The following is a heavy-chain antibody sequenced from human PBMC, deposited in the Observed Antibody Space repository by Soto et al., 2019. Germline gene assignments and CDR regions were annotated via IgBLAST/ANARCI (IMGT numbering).Heavy chain of an antibody. V-gene: IGHV3-23*01. Sequence: QPGGSLRLSCAASGFTFSSYAMSWVRQAPGKGLEWVSAISGSGGSTNYADSVKGRFTIARDNSKNTLDLQMNSLRAEDTAVYYCAKDWYCGSTIFGLMFDYWGQGTLVTVSS. J-gene: IGHJ4*02. D-gene: IGHD3-3*01. CDR1: GFTFSSYA. CDR2: ISGSGGST. CDR3: AKDWYCGSTIFGLMFDY.